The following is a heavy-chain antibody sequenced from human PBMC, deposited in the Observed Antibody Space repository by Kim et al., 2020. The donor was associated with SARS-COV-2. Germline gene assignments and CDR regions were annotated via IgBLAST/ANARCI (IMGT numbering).Heavy chain of an antibody. CDR1: GFTFSSYG. CDR2: ISYDGSNK. CDR3: AKGLWFGESLGPFDY. Sequence: GGSLRLSCAASGFTFSSYGMHWVRQAPGKGLEWVAVISYDGSNKYYADSVKGRFTISRDNSKNTLYLQMNSLRAEDTAVYYCAKGLWFGESLGPFDYWGQGTLVTVSS. D-gene: IGHD3-10*01. V-gene: IGHV3-30*18. J-gene: IGHJ4*02.